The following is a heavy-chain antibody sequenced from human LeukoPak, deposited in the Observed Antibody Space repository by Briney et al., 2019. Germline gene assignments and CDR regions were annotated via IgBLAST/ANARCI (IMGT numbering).Heavy chain of an antibody. D-gene: IGHD3-10*01. CDR2: MNPNSGNT. Sequence: ASVTVSCKASGYTFTSYDINWVRQATGQGLEWMGWMNPNSGNTGYAQKFQGRVTMTRNTSISTAYMELSSLRSEDTAVYYCAVQVRGVIPSDYWGQGTLVTVSS. CDR1: GYTFTSYD. V-gene: IGHV1-8*01. CDR3: AVQVRGVIPSDY. J-gene: IGHJ4*02.